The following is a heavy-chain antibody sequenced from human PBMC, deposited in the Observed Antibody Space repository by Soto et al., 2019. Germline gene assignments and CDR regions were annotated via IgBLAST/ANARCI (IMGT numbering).Heavy chain of an antibody. CDR1: GFTFSSYA. D-gene: IGHD5-12*01. CDR3: AKMTVGSGYDQNYYYMDV. V-gene: IGHV3-23*01. CDR2: ISGSGGST. Sequence: PGGSLRLSCAASGFTFSSYAMSWVRQAPGKGLEWVSAISGSGGSTYYADSVKGRFTISRDNSKNTLYLQMNSLRAEDTAVYYCAKMTVGSGYDQNYYYMDVWGKGTTVTVSS. J-gene: IGHJ6*03.